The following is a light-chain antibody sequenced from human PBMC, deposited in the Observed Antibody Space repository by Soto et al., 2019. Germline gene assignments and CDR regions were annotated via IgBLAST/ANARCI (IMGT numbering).Light chain of an antibody. CDR2: GAS. CDR3: QQYNNWPPIT. V-gene: IGKV3-15*01. J-gene: IGKJ5*01. CDR1: QSVSSN. Sequence: EIVMTQSASTLYVSPGGIVTLCCSASQSVSSNLAWYQQKPGQAPRLLIYGASTRATGIPARFSGSGSGTEFTLTISSLQSEDFAVYYCQQYNNWPPITFGQGTRLEIK.